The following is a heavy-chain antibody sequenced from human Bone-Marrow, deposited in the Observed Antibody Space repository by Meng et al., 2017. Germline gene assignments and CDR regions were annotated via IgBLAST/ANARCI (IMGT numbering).Heavy chain of an antibody. CDR2: INHSGST. D-gene: IGHD3-10*01. CDR3: ARGGVRGGINY. V-gene: IGHV4-34*01. CDR1: GGSFSGYY. Sequence: LQEWGSGLLKPSDTLSLTCAVYGGSFSGYYWSWIRQPPGKGLEWIGEINHSGSTNYNPSLTSRVTISVDTSKNQFSLKLGSVTAADTAVYYCARGGVRGGINYWGQGTLVTVSS. J-gene: IGHJ4*02.